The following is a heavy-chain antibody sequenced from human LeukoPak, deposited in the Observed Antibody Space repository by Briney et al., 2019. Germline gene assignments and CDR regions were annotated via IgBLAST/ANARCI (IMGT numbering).Heavy chain of an antibody. V-gene: IGHV3-33*01. J-gene: IGHJ4*02. CDR1: GFTFSSYG. CDR3: ARGMIVVVTAFDY. Sequence: GGYLRLSCAASGFTFSSYGMHWVRQAPGKGLEWVAVIWYDGSNKYYADSVKGRFTISRDNSKNTLYLQMNSLRAEDTAVYYCARGMIVVVTAFDYWGQGTLVTVSS. CDR2: IWYDGSNK. D-gene: IGHD3-22*01.